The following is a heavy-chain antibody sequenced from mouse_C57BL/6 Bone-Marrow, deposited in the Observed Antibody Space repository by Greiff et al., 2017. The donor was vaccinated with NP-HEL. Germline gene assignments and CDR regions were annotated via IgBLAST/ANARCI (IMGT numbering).Heavy chain of an antibody. CDR2: IWSDGST. CDR1: GFSLTSYG. D-gene: IGHD2-1*01. Sequence: VMLVESGPGLVAPSQSLSITCTVSGFSLTSYGVHWVRQPPGKGLEWLVVIWSDGSTTYNSALKSRLSISNDNSKSQVFLKMNSLQTDDTAMYYCARQEGKRDYYAMDYWGQGTSVTVSS. J-gene: IGHJ4*01. V-gene: IGHV2-6-1*01. CDR3: ARQEGKRDYYAMDY.